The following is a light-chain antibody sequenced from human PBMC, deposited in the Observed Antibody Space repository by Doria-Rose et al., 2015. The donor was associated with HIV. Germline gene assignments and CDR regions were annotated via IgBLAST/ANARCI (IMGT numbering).Light chain of an antibody. J-gene: IGKJ1*01. Sequence: DIRVTQSPSTLSASVGDRVTITCRASQSISNWLAWYQQKPGQAPKLLIYKASTLQSGVPSRFRGSGSGTEFTLTINSLQPDDFATYYCQHFDKYFSWTFGHGTKVDIE. CDR2: KAS. CDR1: QSISNW. CDR3: QHFDKYFSWT. V-gene: IGKV1-5*03.